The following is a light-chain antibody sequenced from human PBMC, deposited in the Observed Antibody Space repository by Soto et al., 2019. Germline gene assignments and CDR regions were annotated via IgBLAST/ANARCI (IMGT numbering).Light chain of an antibody. Sequence: QSALTQPASVSGSPGQSISISCTGTSSDVGSYNLVSWYQQHPGTAPKLMIYEGSKRPSGVSNRFSGSKSGNTASLTISGLQGEDEAEYYCCSYAGSSTYVFGSGTKLTVL. CDR3: CSYAGSSTYV. J-gene: IGLJ1*01. CDR2: EGS. CDR1: SSDVGSYNL. V-gene: IGLV2-23*01.